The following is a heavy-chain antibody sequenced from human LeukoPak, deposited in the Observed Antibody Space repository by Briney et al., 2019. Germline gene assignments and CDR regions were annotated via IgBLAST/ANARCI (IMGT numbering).Heavy chain of an antibody. V-gene: IGHV1-2*02. CDR2: ISPNNGDT. D-gene: IGHD3-9*01. Sequence: GASVKVSCKASGYTFTGYYIHWVRRAPGQGLEWMGWISPNNGDTNYAQNFRGRVTMTRDTSITTAYMEMSTLRSDDTAMYYCSRGSSLTENRVPSDYWGQGTLVSVSS. J-gene: IGHJ4*02. CDR3: SRGSSLTENRVPSDY. CDR1: GYTFTGYY.